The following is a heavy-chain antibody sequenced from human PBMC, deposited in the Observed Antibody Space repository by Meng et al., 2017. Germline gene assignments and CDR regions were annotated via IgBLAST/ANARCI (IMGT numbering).Heavy chain of an antibody. Sequence: GGSLRLSCAASGFTFSSYAMHWVRQAPGKGLEWVAVISYDGSNKYYADSVKGRFTISRDNSKNTLYLQMNSLRAEDTAVYYCARDSSPWYYYESRGPGGFQHWGQGTLVTVSS. CDR3: ARDSSPWYYYESRGPGGFQH. D-gene: IGHD3-22*01. CDR1: GFTFSSYA. CDR2: ISYDGSNK. V-gene: IGHV3-30*04. J-gene: IGHJ1*01.